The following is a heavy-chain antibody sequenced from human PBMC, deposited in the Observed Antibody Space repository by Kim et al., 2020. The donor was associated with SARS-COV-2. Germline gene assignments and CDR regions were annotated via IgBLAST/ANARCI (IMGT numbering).Heavy chain of an antibody. CDR3: ARKVVITTLGNYYFDY. CDR2: IIPIFGTA. D-gene: IGHD3-22*01. CDR1: GGTFSSYA. J-gene: IGHJ4*02. Sequence: SVKVSCKASGGTFSSYAISWVRQAPGQGLEWMGGIIPIFGTANYAQKFQGRVTITADESTSTAYMELSSLRSEDTAVYYCARKVVITTLGNYYFDYWGQGTLVTVSS. V-gene: IGHV1-69*13.